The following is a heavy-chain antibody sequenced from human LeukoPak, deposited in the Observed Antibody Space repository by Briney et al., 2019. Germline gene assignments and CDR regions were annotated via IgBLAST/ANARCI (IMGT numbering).Heavy chain of an antibody. J-gene: IGHJ3*02. CDR1: GGSISSSNW. CDR2: IYHSGST. CDR3: ARGRTGGSGSMRAFDI. Sequence: ETLSLTCAVSGGSISSSNWWSWVRQPPGKGLEWIGEIYHSGSTNYNPSLKSRVTISVDKSKNQFSLKLSSVTAADTAVYYCARGRTGGSGSMRAFDIWGQGTMVTVSS. V-gene: IGHV4-4*02. D-gene: IGHD3-10*01.